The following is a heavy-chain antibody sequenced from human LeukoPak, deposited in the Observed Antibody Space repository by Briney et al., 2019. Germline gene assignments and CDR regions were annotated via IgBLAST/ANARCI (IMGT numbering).Heavy chain of an antibody. V-gene: IGHV3-21*01. CDR1: GFTFSSYS. CDR2: ISSSSSYI. D-gene: IGHD3-3*01. CDR3: ARVINDFWSGMDV. Sequence: GGSLRLSCVASGFTFSSYSMNWVRQAPGKGLEWVSSISSSSSYIYYADSVKGRFTISRDNAKSSLYLQMNSLRAEDTAVYYCARVINDFWSGMDVWGQGTTVTVSS. J-gene: IGHJ6*02.